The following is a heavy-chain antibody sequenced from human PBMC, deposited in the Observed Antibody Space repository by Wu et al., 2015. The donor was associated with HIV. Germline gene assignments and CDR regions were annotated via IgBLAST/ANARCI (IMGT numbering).Heavy chain of an antibody. CDR3: ARWYASGWIPSPVFAFDL. CDR2: MNPNSGNT. J-gene: IGHJ3*01. CDR1: GYTLTNFD. Sequence: QVQLVQSGAEVKKPGASVKVSCKASGYTLTNFDLYWVRQTPGQGLEWVGWMNPNSGNTGYAQKFQGRVTMTRNISISTGYMELSSLRSEDTAVYYCARWYASGWIPSPVFAFDLWGQGTMVTVSS. V-gene: IGHV1-8*01. D-gene: IGHD6-19*01.